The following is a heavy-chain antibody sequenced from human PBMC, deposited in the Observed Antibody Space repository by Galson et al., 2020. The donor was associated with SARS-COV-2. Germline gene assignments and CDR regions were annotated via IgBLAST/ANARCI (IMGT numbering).Heavy chain of an antibody. CDR3: ATAPTVITGGWFDP. V-gene: IGHV1-24*01. CDR2: FDPEDGET. D-gene: IGHD4-4*01. CDR1: RYTLTELS. J-gene: IGHJ5*02. Sequence: ASVKVSCQVSRYTLTELSMHWVRQAPGKGLEWMGGFDPEDGETIYAQKFQGRVTMTEDTSTDTAYMELSSLRSEDTAVYYCATAPTVITGGWFDPWGQGTLVTVSS.